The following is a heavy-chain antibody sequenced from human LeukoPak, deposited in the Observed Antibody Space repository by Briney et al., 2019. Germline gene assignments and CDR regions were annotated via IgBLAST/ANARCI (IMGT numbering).Heavy chain of an antibody. D-gene: IGHD4-17*01. CDR2: ISGGGETT. CDR3: ARDYADYVGYFFFDY. V-gene: IGHV3-23*01. J-gene: IGHJ4*02. Sequence: GASLRLSCAASGFTFNNYAMNWVRQAPGNGLEWVSSISGGGETTYYADSAKGRFTISRDNSQNTLYLQMNSLRAEDTAVYYCARDYADYVGYFFFDYWGQGTLVTVSS. CDR1: GFTFNNYA.